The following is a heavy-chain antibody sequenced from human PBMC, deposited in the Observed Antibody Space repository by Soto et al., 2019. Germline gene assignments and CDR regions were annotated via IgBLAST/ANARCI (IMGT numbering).Heavy chain of an antibody. Sequence: QVQLVQSGAELRKPGASVKVSCQTFGYSFSHYGVNWVRQAPGQGLEWMGWINPYNGNRNYAPKFEDRVIINAATSTSTVYLELRSLKSDDTAIYYCARDRLRGYDSSGFYSWGQGTLVTVSS. V-gene: IGHV1-18*04. D-gene: IGHD3-22*01. CDR3: ARDRLRGYDSSGFYS. CDR1: GYSFSHYG. J-gene: IGHJ4*02. CDR2: INPYNGNR.